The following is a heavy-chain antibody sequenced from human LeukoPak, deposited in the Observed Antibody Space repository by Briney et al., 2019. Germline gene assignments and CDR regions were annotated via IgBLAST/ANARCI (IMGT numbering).Heavy chain of an antibody. CDR2: MNPNSGNT. J-gene: IGHJ4*02. CDR3: ARGPWIQLWLAGRRGLDY. V-gene: IGHV1-8*01. D-gene: IGHD5-18*01. Sequence: ASVKVSCKASGYTFTSYDINWVRQAAGQGLEWMGWMNPNSGNTGYAQKFQGRVTMTRNTPISTAYMELSSLRSEDTAVYYCARGPWIQLWLAGRRGLDYWGQGTLVTVSS. CDR1: GYTFTSYD.